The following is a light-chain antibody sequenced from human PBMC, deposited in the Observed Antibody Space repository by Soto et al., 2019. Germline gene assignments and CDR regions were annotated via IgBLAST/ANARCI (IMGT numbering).Light chain of an antibody. Sequence: DIQMTQSPSSLSASVGDRVTITCRASQSISSYLYWYQQKPGKAPKLLIYAASSLQSWDPSRFSGSGSGTDFTLTISSLQPEDFATYYCQHSYSTPSGFGQGTKVEIK. CDR1: QSISSY. CDR3: QHSYSTPSG. J-gene: IGKJ1*01. CDR2: AAS. V-gene: IGKV1-39*01.